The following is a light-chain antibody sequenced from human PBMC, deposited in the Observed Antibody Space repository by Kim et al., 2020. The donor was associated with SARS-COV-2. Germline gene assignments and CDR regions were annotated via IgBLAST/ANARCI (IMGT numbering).Light chain of an antibody. Sequence: EIVMTQSPATLSVSPGERATLSCRASQSVSSNFAWYQQKPGQAPRLLIYGASTRATGIPARFSGSGSGTEFTLTISSLQSEDFAVYYCQQYNNWPSYPYTFGQGTKLEI. CDR3: QQYNNWPSYPYT. J-gene: IGKJ2*01. CDR2: GAS. V-gene: IGKV3-15*01. CDR1: QSVSSN.